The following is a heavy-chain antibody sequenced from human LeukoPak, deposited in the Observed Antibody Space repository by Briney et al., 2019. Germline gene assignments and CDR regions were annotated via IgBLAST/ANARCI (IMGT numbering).Heavy chain of an antibody. Sequence: PSETLSLTCTVSGGSISSYYWGWIRQPPGKGLEGMGSIYYSGSTYYTPSLKSRVTISVDTSKNQFSLKLSSVTAADTAVYYCARYGLYGGNTFDPWGQGTLVTVSS. V-gene: IGHV4-39*07. D-gene: IGHD4-23*01. CDR3: ARYGLYGGNTFDP. CDR1: GGSISSYY. CDR2: IYYSGST. J-gene: IGHJ5*02.